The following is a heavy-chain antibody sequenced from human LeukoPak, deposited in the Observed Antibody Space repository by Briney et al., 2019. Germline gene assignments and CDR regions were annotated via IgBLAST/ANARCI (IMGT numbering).Heavy chain of an antibody. CDR1: GFTFSSYA. J-gene: IGHJ4*02. D-gene: IGHD2-21*01. V-gene: IGHV3-15*01. CDR2: IKKKADGGTI. Sequence: GASLRLSCAASGFTFSSYAMIWVRQAPGKGLEWVGRIKKKADGGTIDYAAPVKGRFTISRDDSKNTLYLQMNSLTTEDTAIYYCAPDLSSYCGGGYWFLSYWGQGTLVTVSS. CDR3: APDLSSYCGGGYWFLSY.